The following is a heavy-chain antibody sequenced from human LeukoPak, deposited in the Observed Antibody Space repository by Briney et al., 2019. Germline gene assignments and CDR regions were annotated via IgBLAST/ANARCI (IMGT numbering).Heavy chain of an antibody. CDR2: INSDGSTT. V-gene: IGHV3-74*01. Sequence: GESLRLSCAASGFTFSSYWMHWVRQAPGKGLVWVSRINSDGSTTSYADSVKGRFTISRDNAKNTLYLQMNSLRAEDTAVYYCVRVSDPTTVGSSTYSSSWYLRDWGQGTLVTVSS. CDR3: VRVSDPTTVGSSTYSSSWYLRD. J-gene: IGHJ4*02. CDR1: GFTFSSYW. D-gene: IGHD6-13*01.